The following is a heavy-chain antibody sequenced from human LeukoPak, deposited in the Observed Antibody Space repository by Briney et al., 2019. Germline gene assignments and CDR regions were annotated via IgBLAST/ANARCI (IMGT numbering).Heavy chain of an antibody. V-gene: IGHV4-59*01. Sequence: SETLSLTCTVSGGSISSYYWSWIRQPPGKGLEWIGYIYYSGSTNYNPSLKSRVTISVDTSKDQFSLKLSSVTAADTAVYYCASSGSWGVFDYWGQGTLVTVSS. CDR2: IYYSGST. CDR3: ASSGSWGVFDY. D-gene: IGHD3-10*01. J-gene: IGHJ4*02. CDR1: GGSISSYY.